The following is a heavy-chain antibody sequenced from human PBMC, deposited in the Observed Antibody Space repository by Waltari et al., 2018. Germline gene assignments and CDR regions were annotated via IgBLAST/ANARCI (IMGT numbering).Heavy chain of an antibody. CDR2: INHSGST. V-gene: IGHV4-34*01. Sequence: QVQLQQWGAGLLKPSETLSLTCAVYGGSFSGYYWRWLRQPPGKGLEWIGEINHSGSTNYNPSLKSRVTISVDTSKNQFSLKLSSVTAADTAVYYCAREGGKTPGIADSWGYWGQGTLVTVSS. CDR3: AREGGKTPGIADSWGY. D-gene: IGHD6-13*01. J-gene: IGHJ4*02. CDR1: GGSFSGYY.